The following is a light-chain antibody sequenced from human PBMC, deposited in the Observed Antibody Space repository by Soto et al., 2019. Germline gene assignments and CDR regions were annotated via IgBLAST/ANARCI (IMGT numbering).Light chain of an antibody. CDR1: SSNIGAGYD. V-gene: IGLV1-40*01. Sequence: QSVLTQPPSVSGAPGQRVTISCTGSSSNIGAGYDVHWYQQLPGTAPKLLIYGNSNRPSGVPDRFSGSKSGTSASLAITGVRPEDEADDYCQSYDSSLSGWVFGGGTKLTVL. CDR3: QSYDSSLSGWV. CDR2: GNS. J-gene: IGLJ3*02.